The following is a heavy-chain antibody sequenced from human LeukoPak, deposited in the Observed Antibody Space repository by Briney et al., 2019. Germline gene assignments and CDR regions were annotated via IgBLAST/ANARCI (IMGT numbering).Heavy chain of an antibody. Sequence: GASVKVSCKASGYTFTGYYMHWVRQAPGQGLEWMGWINPNSGGTNYAQKFQGWVTMTRDTSISTAYMELSRLRSDDTAVYYCARGTVTIAAADPYFDYWGQGTLVTVSS. V-gene: IGHV1-2*04. CDR1: GYTFTGYY. D-gene: IGHD6-13*01. J-gene: IGHJ4*02. CDR3: ARGTVTIAAADPYFDY. CDR2: INPNSGGT.